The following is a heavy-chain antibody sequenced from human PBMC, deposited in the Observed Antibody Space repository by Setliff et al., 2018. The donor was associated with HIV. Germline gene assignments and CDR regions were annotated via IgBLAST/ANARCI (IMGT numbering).Heavy chain of an antibody. V-gene: IGHV4-34*01. CDR1: GGPFDVHT. CDR3: ARGQRASPGPGTQYLDV. Sequence: SQTLSLTCAVYGGPFDVHTWNWVRQAPGKRLEWLADINHRGNTNLNPSLKGRLTIAVDTSRDQFSLRLKSVTAADSAAYFCARGQRASPGPGTQYLDVWSKGTSGTVSS. CDR2: INHRGNT. J-gene: IGHJ6*04. D-gene: IGHD6-25*01.